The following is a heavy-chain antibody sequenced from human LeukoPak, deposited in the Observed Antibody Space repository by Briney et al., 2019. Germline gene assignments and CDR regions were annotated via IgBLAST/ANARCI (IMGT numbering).Heavy chain of an antibody. J-gene: IGHJ1*01. D-gene: IGHD4-17*01. CDR1: GGSISSSSYH. V-gene: IGHV4-39*07. CDR3: ARALMKSTVTPLG. CDR2: IYYSGST. Sequence: SETLSLTCTVSGGSISSSSYHWGWIRQPSGKGLEWIGSIYYSGSTYYNPSLKSRVTISVDTSKNQFSLKLSSVTAADTAVYYCARALMKSTVTPLGWGQGTLVTVSS.